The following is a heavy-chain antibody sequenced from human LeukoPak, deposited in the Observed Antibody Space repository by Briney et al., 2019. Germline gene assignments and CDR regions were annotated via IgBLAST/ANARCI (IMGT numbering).Heavy chain of an antibody. V-gene: IGHV3-21*01. Sequence: PGGSLRLSCAASGFTFSSYSMNWVRQAPGKGLEWVSSISSSSSYIYYADSVKGRFTISRDNAKSSLYLQMNSLRAEDTAVYYCARWEGGKDYYYYGMDVWGQGTTVTVSS. CDR1: GFTFSSYS. CDR2: ISSSSSYI. J-gene: IGHJ6*02. CDR3: ARWEGGKDYYYYGMDV. D-gene: IGHD4-23*01.